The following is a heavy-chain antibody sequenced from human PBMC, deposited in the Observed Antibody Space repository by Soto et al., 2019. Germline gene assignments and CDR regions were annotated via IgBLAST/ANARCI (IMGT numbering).Heavy chain of an antibody. Sequence: TLSLTCTVSGGSINNHYWSWIRQPPGQGLEWIGYIYYSGSTNYNPSLKSRVTMSVDTSKNQFSLKLSSLTAADTAIYYCARANWFFDYWGQGTLVTVSS. D-gene: IGHD7-27*01. CDR3: ARANWFFDY. J-gene: IGHJ4*02. CDR1: GGSINNHY. CDR2: IYYSGST. V-gene: IGHV4-59*11.